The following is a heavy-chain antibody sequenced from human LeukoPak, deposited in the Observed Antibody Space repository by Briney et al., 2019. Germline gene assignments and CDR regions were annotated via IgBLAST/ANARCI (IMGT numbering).Heavy chain of an antibody. CDR2: ISYDGSNK. J-gene: IGHJ4*02. Sequence: GGSLRLSCAASGFTFSSYAMHWVRQAPGKGLEWVAVISYDGSNKYYADSVKGRFTISRDNSKNTLYLQMNSLRAEDTAVYYCASYYDSSGYYENYFDYWGQGTLVTVSS. CDR3: ASYYDSSGYYENYFDY. CDR1: GFTFSSYA. V-gene: IGHV3-30*04. D-gene: IGHD3-22*01.